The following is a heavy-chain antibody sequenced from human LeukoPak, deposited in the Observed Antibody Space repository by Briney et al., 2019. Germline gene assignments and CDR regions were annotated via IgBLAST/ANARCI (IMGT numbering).Heavy chain of an antibody. CDR2: IYSSGST. V-gene: IGHV4-59*01. J-gene: IGHJ3*02. CDR1: GGSISSYH. D-gene: IGHD3-22*01. CDR3: ARARNYYDSSGFYYEGDAFDI. Sequence: SETMSLTCTVSGGSISSYHWSWIRQPPGKGLESIGYIYSSGSTHYNPSLKSRVTISVDTSKNQFSLKLSSVTAADTAVYYCARARNYYDSSGFYYEGDAFDIWGQGTMVTVSS.